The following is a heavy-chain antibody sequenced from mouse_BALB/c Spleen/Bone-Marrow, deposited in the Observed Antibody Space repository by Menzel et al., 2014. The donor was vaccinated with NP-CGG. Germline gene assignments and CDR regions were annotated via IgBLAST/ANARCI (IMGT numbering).Heavy chain of an antibody. CDR2: INSNGGST. CDR3: ARVWYFDY. J-gene: IGHJ2*03. V-gene: IGHV5-6-3*01. Sequence: EVKVEESGGGLVQPGGSLKLSCAASGFTFSSYGMSWVRQTPDKRLELVATINSNGGSTYYPDSVKGRFTISRDNAKNTLCLQMSSLKSEDTAMYYCARVWYFDYWGQGTSLTVSS. CDR1: GFTFSSYG.